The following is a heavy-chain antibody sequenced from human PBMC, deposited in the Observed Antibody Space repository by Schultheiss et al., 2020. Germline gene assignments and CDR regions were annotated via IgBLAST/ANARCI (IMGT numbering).Heavy chain of an antibody. CDR2: IYYSGST. CDR3: ARLPWAYCGGDCYSDDAFDI. D-gene: IGHD2-21*02. V-gene: IGHV4-39*01. CDR1: GGSISSSSYY. Sequence: SQTLSLTCTVSGGSISSSSYYWGWIRQPPGKGLEWIGSIYYSGSTYYNPSLKSRVTISVDTSKNQFSLKLSSVTAADTAVYYCARLPWAYCGGDCYSDDAFDIWGQGTMVTVSS. J-gene: IGHJ3*02.